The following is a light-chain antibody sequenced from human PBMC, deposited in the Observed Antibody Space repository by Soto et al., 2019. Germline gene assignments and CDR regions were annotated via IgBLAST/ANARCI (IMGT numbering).Light chain of an antibody. J-gene: IGKJ1*01. CDR2: DAS. Sequence: PGDRATLSCRSSQSVSSFLAWYQQKPGQSPRLLIYDASKRATGIPARCSGGGSGTDFTLTISRLEPEAFAVYYCQQRGNWPPWTFGQGTKVDI. CDR3: QQRGNWPPWT. CDR1: QSVSSF. V-gene: IGKV3-11*01.